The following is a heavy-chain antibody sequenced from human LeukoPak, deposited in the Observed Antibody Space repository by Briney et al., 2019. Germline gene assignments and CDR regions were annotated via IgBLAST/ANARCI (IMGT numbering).Heavy chain of an antibody. CDR2: ISTSGSTI. J-gene: IGHJ4*02. CDR1: GFTFSRYG. CDR3: AGDLHTAVTLGY. V-gene: IGHV3-48*02. Sequence: PGGSLRLSCATPGFTFSRYGMNWVPQGPGKGLDWVSYISTSGSTIYYAESVKGRFTLSRDNAKNSLYLQMNRLRDEDAAVYYCAGDLHTAVTLGYWGQGTLVTVSS. D-gene: IGHD4-23*01.